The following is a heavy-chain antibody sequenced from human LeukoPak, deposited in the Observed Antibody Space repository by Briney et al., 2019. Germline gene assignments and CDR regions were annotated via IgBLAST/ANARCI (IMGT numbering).Heavy chain of an antibody. J-gene: IGHJ4*02. CDR3: ARAPYSGSRPAHHSVQD. V-gene: IGHV3-11*01. CDR2: ISSTGSTI. Sequence: KXGGSLRLPCAASGFTFTDYYLSFIRQTPGKGLEWVSYISSTGSTIYYADSVKGRFIISSANPTNSLYLQMNRLRAEDTAVYYCARAPYSGSRPAHHSVQDWGQGTLVTVSS. D-gene: IGHD1-26*01. CDR1: GFTFTDYY.